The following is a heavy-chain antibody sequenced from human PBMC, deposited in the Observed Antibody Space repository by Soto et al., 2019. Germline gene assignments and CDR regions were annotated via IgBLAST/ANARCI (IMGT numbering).Heavy chain of an antibody. CDR1: GGSISSGGYY. D-gene: IGHD2-21*02. V-gene: IGHV4-31*03. J-gene: IGHJ4*02. CDR2: VYYRGSS. CDR3: ATFTGSTALHY. Sequence: QVQLQESGPGLVKPSQTLSLTCTVSGGSISSGGYYWSWIRQHPGKGLEWIGDVYYRGSSYYNPSLKRRVTRSVNTSKNQFSLKLSSVTAADTAVYYCATFTGSTALHYWGQGTLVTVSS.